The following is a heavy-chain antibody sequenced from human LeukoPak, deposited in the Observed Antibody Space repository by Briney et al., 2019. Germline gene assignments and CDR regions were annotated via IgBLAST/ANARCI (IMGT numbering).Heavy chain of an antibody. Sequence: SQALSLTCAISGDSVSSNSAAWNWIRQSPSRGLEWLGRTYYRSKWYNDYAVSVKSRITINPDTSKNQFSLQLNSVTPEDTAVYYCARDESYCSGGTCHTDFDYWGRGTLVTVSS. CDR2: TYYRSKWYN. CDR3: ARDESYCSGGTCHTDFDY. J-gene: IGHJ4*02. D-gene: IGHD2-15*01. V-gene: IGHV6-1*01. CDR1: GDSVSSNSAA.